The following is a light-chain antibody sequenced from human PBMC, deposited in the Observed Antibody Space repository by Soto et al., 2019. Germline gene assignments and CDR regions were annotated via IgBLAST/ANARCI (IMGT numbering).Light chain of an antibody. CDR1: QTISTY. CDR2: DVS. CDR3: QQGYSIPALT. J-gene: IGKJ4*01. Sequence: DIQMTQSPSSLSASVGDRVTISCRASQTISTYLHWYQHKPGRAPRLLISDVSTLQSGVPGRFRGSGSETEFTLTIASLQPEDFATYCCQQGYSIPALTFGGGTKVDLK. V-gene: IGKV1-39*01.